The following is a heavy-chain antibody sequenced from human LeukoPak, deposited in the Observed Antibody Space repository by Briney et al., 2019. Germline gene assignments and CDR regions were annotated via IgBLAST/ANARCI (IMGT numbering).Heavy chain of an antibody. Sequence: PSETLSLTCAVSGGSISSGGYSWSWIRQPPGKGLEWIGYIYHSGSTYYNPSLKSRVTISVDRSKNQFSLKLSSVTAADTAVYYCARGHYYDSSGYRRKGVQDDYWGQGTLVTVSS. J-gene: IGHJ4*02. V-gene: IGHV4-30-2*01. CDR2: IYHSGST. CDR1: GGSISSGGYS. D-gene: IGHD3-22*01. CDR3: ARGHYYDSSGYRRKGVQDDY.